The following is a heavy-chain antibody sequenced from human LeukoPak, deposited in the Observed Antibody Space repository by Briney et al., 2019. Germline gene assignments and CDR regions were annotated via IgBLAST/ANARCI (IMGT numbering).Heavy chain of an antibody. V-gene: IGHV1-18*01. J-gene: IGHJ5*02. CDR2: ISAYNGNT. D-gene: IGHD6-19*01. CDR1: GYTFTSSG. Sequence: GASVKVSCKASGYTFTSSGISWVRQAPGQGLEWMGWISAYNGNTNYAQKLQGRVTMTTDTSTSTAYMELRSLRSDDTAVYYCAREWLAGGYNWFDPWGQGTLVTVSS. CDR3: AREWLAGGYNWFDP.